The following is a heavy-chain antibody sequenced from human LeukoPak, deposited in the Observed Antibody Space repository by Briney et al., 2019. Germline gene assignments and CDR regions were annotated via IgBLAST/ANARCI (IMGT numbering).Heavy chain of an antibody. CDR3: AKTNSGQYFDY. J-gene: IGHJ4*02. Sequence: PGGSLRLSCAASGFTFSSYAMSWGRQALGKGLEGGSGISGSGSSTNYAASVKGRFTISRDNSKNTLYRQMNSLRAEDTAEYYCAKTNSGQYFDYWGQGTLVTVSS. CDR1: GFTFSSYA. CDR2: ISGSGSST. D-gene: IGHD6-19*01. V-gene: IGHV3-23*01.